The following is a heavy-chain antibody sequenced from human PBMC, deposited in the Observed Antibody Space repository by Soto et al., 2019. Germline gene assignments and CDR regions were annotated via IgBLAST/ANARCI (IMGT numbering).Heavy chain of an antibody. V-gene: IGHV3-23*01. D-gene: IGHD2-2*01. CDR3: ARVPDLDYCSRTSCLYYFDY. Sequence: GGSLRLSCVASGFTFSRYVMTWVRRAPGKGLEWVSTINSNGGSTYYADSVKGRFTISRDNSKNSLYLQMNGLRAEDTAVYFCARVPDLDYCSRTSCLYYFDYWGQGALVTVSS. CDR2: INSNGGST. J-gene: IGHJ4*02. CDR1: GFTFSRYV.